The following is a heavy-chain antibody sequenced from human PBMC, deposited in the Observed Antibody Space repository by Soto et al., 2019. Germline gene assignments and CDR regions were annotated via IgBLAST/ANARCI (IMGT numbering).Heavy chain of an antibody. CDR3: ARDLGGSGRLDV. D-gene: IGHD3-10*01. J-gene: IGHJ6*02. V-gene: IGHV4-30-2*01. CDR2: IYHSGST. CDR1: GGSISSSNW. Sequence: KPSETLSLTCAVSGGSISSSNWWSWIRQPPGKGLEWIGYIYHSGSTSYNPSLKSRVTISVDRSKNQFSLKLSSVTAADTAVYYCARDLGGSGRLDVWGQGTTVTVSS.